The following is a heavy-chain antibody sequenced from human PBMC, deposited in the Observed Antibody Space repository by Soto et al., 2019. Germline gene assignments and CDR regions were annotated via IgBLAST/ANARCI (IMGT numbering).Heavy chain of an antibody. V-gene: IGHV4-34*01. CDR1: GGSFSGYY. Sequence: PSETLSLTCAVYGGSFSGYYWSWIRQPPGKGLEWIGEINHSGSTNYNPSLKSRVTISVDTSKMQFSLKLSSVTAADTAVYYCARARTIRFIAVAGNYFDYWGQGTLVTVSS. CDR3: ARARTIRFIAVAGNYFDY. J-gene: IGHJ4*02. CDR2: INHSGST. D-gene: IGHD6-19*01.